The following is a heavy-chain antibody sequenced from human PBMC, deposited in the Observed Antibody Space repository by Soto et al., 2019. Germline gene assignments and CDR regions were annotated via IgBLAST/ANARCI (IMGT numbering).Heavy chain of an antibody. V-gene: IGHV3-30*03. CDR3: ARDFIVGAPDYFDY. Sequence: GGSLRLSCAASGFTFSSFGMHWVRQAPDKGLQWVAVISYDGSDKYYADSVKGRFTISRDDSKNTLYLQMNSLRVDDTAVYYCARDFIVGAPDYFDYWGQGTLVTVSS. CDR1: GFTFSSFG. J-gene: IGHJ4*02. D-gene: IGHD1-26*01. CDR2: ISYDGSDK.